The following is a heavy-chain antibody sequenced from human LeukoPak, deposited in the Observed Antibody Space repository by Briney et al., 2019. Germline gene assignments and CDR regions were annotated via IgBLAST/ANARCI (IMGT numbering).Heavy chain of an antibody. D-gene: IGHD3-22*01. J-gene: IGHJ4*02. CDR2: INHSGST. Sequence: SETLSLTCAVYGGSFSGYYWSWIRQPPGKGLEWIGEINHSGSTNYNPSLKSRVTISVDTSKNQFSLKLSSVTAADTAVYYCASLYYSDSSAFDYWGQGTLVTVSS. CDR3: ASLYYSDSSAFDY. CDR1: GGSFSGYY. V-gene: IGHV4-34*01.